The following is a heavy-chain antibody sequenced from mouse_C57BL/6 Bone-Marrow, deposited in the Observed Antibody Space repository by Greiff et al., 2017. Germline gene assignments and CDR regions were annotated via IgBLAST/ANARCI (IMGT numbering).Heavy chain of an antibody. Sequence: QVQLQQPGTELVKPGASVKLSCKASGYTFTSYWMHWVKQRPGQGLEWIGNINPSNGGTNYNEKFKSKATLTVDKSSSTAYMQLSSRTSEDSAVYYCVVFWYYGSSRYFDVWGTGTTVTVSS. D-gene: IGHD1-1*01. CDR3: VVFWYYGSSRYFDV. CDR1: GYTFTSYW. J-gene: IGHJ1*03. V-gene: IGHV1-53*01. CDR2: INPSNGGT.